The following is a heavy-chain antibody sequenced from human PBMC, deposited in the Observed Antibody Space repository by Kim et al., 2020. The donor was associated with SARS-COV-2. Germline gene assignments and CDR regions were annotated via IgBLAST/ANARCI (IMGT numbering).Heavy chain of an antibody. D-gene: IGHD3-10*01. CDR2: SSSSTI. V-gene: IGHV3-48*02. CDR3: ARGKGYH. Sequence: SSSSTIYYADSVKGRLTISRDNAKNSLYLQMNSLRDEDTAVYYCARGKGYHWGQGTLVTVSS. J-gene: IGHJ5*02.